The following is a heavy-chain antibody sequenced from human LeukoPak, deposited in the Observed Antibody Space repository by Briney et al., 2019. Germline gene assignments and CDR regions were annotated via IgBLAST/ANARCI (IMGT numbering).Heavy chain of an antibody. J-gene: IGHJ4*02. V-gene: IGHV1-2*02. CDR1: GYTFTGYY. CDR2: INPNSGGT. CDR3: ARVGTPAATADY. D-gene: IGHD6-25*01. Sequence: GASVKVSCKASGYTFTGYYMHWVRQAPGPGLEWMGWINPNSGGTNYAQKFQGRVTMTRDTSTSTVYMELSSLKSEDTAVYFCARVGTPAATADYWGQGTLVTVSS.